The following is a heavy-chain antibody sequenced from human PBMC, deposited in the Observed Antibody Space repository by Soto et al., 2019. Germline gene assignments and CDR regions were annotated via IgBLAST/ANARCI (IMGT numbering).Heavy chain of an antibody. V-gene: IGHV4-34*01. Sequence: PSETLSLTCAVYGGSFSGYYWTWIRQPPGTGLEWIGEINHSGSTNYNPSLKSRVTISVDTSKNQFSLKLTSVTAADTAVYYCARIAVAGTRFDYWGQGTLVTVS. CDR2: INHSGST. CDR3: ARIAVAGTRFDY. D-gene: IGHD6-19*01. J-gene: IGHJ4*02. CDR1: GGSFSGYY.